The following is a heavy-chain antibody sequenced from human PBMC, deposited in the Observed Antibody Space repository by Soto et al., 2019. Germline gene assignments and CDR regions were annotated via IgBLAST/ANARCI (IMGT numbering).Heavy chain of an antibody. J-gene: IGHJ4*01. V-gene: IGHV4-59*08. Sequence: SETLSLTCTVSGGSIISYCWRWIQQPPWKGLEWIGYIYYTGSTNYNPSLKSRVTISVDTSKNQFSLKLSSVTAADTAVYYCARHTPAISISDHWGQGTLVTVSS. D-gene: IGHD2-15*01. CDR2: IYYTGST. CDR3: ARHTPAISISDH. CDR1: GGSIISYC.